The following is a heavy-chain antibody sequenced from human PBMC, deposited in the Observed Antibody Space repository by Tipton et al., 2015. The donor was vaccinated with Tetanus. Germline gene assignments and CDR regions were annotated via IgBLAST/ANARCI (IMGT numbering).Heavy chain of an antibody. J-gene: IGHJ4*02. CDR2: IYSSGGA. CDR1: GGSMRSYY. Sequence: TLSLTCTVTGGSMRSYYWSWIRQSPGKGLEWIGHIYSSGGARYNPSLKSRTTMSVDRSKSQFSLEVTSVTAADTAVYFCARGPLENEGYFDSWGQGILVTVTA. CDR3: ARGPLENEGYFDS. D-gene: IGHD1-1*01. V-gene: IGHV4-59*01.